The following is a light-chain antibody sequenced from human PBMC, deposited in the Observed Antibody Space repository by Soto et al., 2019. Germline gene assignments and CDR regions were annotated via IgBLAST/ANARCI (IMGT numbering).Light chain of an antibody. J-gene: IGLJ2*01. Sequence: QSVLTQPPSVSGAPGQRVTISCTGSSSNTGAGYDVHWYQQVSGTVPKLLIYANSNRPSGVSDRFSGSKSGTSASLAISGLQAEDEADYYCQSYDSSLTGVVFGGGTKLTVL. CDR1: SSNTGAGYD. V-gene: IGLV1-40*01. CDR3: QSYDSSLTGVV. CDR2: ANS.